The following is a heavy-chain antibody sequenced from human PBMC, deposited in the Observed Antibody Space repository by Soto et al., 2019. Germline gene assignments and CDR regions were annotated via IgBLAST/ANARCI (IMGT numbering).Heavy chain of an antibody. J-gene: IGHJ4*02. Sequence: QVQLVESGGGVVQPGRSLRLSCAASGFTFSSYGMHWVRQAPGKGLEWVAVISYDGSNKYYADSVKGRFTISRDNSKNTLYLQMNSLRAEDTAVYYCAKRGGTGVVTAILDWGQGTLVTVSS. CDR3: AKRGGTGVVTAILD. CDR2: ISYDGSNK. V-gene: IGHV3-30*18. D-gene: IGHD2-21*02. CDR1: GFTFSSYG.